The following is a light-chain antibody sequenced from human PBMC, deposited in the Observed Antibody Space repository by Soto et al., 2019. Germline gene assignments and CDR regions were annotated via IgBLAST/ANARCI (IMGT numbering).Light chain of an antibody. Sequence: QSALTQPASVSGSPGQSITISCTGTSSYVGIYKYVSWYQQHPGKAPNLMIYEVTNRPSGVSDRFSGSKSGNTASLTISGLQAEDEADYYCSSFTSSSTVVFGGGTKVTVL. CDR1: SSYVGIYKY. J-gene: IGLJ2*01. CDR3: SSFTSSSTVV. V-gene: IGLV2-14*01. CDR2: EVT.